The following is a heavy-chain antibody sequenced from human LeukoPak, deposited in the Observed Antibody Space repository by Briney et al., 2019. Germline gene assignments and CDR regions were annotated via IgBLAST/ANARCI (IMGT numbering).Heavy chain of an antibody. CDR2: IYWNDDK. CDR1: GFSLSTSGVG. V-gene: IGHV2-5*01. Sequence: SGPTLVNPTQTLTLTCTFSGFSLSTSGVGAGWIRQPPGKALEWLALIYWNDDKRYSPSLNSRLTITKDTSRNQVVLTMTNMDPVDTATYYCAHRGIADQSYYFDYWGQGTLVTVSS. CDR3: AHRGIADQSYYFDY. D-gene: IGHD6-13*01. J-gene: IGHJ4*02.